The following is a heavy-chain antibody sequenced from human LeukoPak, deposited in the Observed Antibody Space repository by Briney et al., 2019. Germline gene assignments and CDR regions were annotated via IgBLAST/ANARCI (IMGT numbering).Heavy chain of an antibody. CDR3: AKVIVYYYGSGSPNDAFDI. Sequence: PGGSLRLSCTASGFTFGDYAMSWVRQAPGKGLEWVSSIISSSSYIYYADSVKGRFTISRDNSKNTLYLQMNSLRAEDTAVYYCAKVIVYYYGSGSPNDAFDIWGQGTMVTVSS. D-gene: IGHD3-10*01. CDR1: GFTFGDYA. CDR2: IISSSSYI. V-gene: IGHV3-21*01. J-gene: IGHJ3*02.